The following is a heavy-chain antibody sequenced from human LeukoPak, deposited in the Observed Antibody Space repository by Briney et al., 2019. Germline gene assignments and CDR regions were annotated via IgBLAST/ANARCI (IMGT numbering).Heavy chain of an antibody. Sequence: PSETLSLTCTVSGGSISSYYWSWIRQPPGKGLEWIGDIHYSGSTNYNPSLKSRLTISVDTSKNQFSLKLSSVTAADTAVYYCARGLGGDGYNLDYWGQGTLVTVSS. CDR1: GGSISSYY. J-gene: IGHJ4*02. D-gene: IGHD5-24*01. CDR2: IHYSGST. CDR3: ARGLGGDGYNLDY. V-gene: IGHV4-59*01.